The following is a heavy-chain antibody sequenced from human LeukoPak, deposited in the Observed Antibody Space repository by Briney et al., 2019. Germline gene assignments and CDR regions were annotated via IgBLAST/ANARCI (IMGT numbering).Heavy chain of an antibody. Sequence: GGSLRLSCVASGFTFSSYRIHWVRQAPGKGLGWVQFIRYDGSIKYHADSVKGRFTISRDNSKNTVYLQMNSLRAEDTAVYFCAKEYGYDYNYFYSMDVWGKGTTVTISS. CDR3: AKEYGYDYNYFYSMDV. J-gene: IGHJ6*03. V-gene: IGHV3-30*02. CDR1: GFTFSSYR. CDR2: IRYDGSIK. D-gene: IGHD1-1*01.